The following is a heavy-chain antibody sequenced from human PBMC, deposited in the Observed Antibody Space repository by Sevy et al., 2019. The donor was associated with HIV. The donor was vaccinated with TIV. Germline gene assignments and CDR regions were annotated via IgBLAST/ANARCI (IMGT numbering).Heavy chain of an antibody. V-gene: IGHV4-30-4*01. CDR3: ARDLGTGDPHYFDY. CDR2: IYYSGST. Sequence: SETLSLTCTVSGGSISSGDYYWSWIRQPPGKGLEWIGYIYYSGSTYYNPSLKSRVTISVDTSKNQFSLKLSSVTAADTAVYYCARDLGTGDPHYFDYWGKGTLVTVSS. CDR1: GGSISSGDYY. J-gene: IGHJ4*02. D-gene: IGHD7-27*01.